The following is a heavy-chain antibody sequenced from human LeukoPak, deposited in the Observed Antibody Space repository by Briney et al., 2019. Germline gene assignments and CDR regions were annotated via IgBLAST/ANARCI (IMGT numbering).Heavy chain of an antibody. Sequence: ASVKVSCKASAYTFTSYDINWVRQATGQGLEWMGWMNPNSGNTGYAQKFQGRVTMTRNTSISTAYMELSSLRSEDTAVYYCARGWTGYCSSTSCYSGSFGFDYWGQGTLVTVSS. V-gene: IGHV1-8*01. D-gene: IGHD2-2*02. CDR1: AYTFTSYD. CDR2: MNPNSGNT. CDR3: ARGWTGYCSSTSCYSGSFGFDY. J-gene: IGHJ4*02.